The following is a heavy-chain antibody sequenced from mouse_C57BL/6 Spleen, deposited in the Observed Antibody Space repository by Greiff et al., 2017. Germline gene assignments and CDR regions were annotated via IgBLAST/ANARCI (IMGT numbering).Heavy chain of an antibody. J-gene: IGHJ3*01. Sequence: VQLQQPGAELVRPGSSVKLSCKASGYTFTSYWMHWVKQRPIQGLEWIGNIDPSDSETHYNPKFKDKATLTVNKYSSTAYMQLSRLTSENSAVYYCASGYDYCKGWFAYWGQGTLVTVSA. V-gene: IGHV1-52*01. D-gene: IGHD2-4*01. CDR3: ASGYDYCKGWFAY. CDR1: GYTFTSYW. CDR2: IDPSDSET.